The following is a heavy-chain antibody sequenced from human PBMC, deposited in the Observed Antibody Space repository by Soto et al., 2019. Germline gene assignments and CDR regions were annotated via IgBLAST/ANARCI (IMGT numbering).Heavy chain of an antibody. D-gene: IGHD2-15*01. Sequence: VGSLRLSCAASGFTFSSYAMSWVRQAPGKGLEWVSGISGSGGSTYYADSVKGRFTISRDNSKNTLYLQMNSLRAEDTAVYYCAACSGGSCYSVFAWGQGTLVTVSS. V-gene: IGHV3-23*01. CDR3: AACSGGSCYSVFA. CDR2: ISGSGGST. CDR1: GFTFSSYA. J-gene: IGHJ4*02.